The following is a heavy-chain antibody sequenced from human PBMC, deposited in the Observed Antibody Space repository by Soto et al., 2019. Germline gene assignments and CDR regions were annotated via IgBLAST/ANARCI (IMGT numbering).Heavy chain of an antibody. CDR3: ARHYGSGSYPLDY. V-gene: IGHV4-59*08. Sequence: QVQLQESGPGLVKPSETLSLTCTVSGGSISGYYWGWIRQPPGRGLEYIGYIYYNGATNYNPSLNSRVTMSVDTSKNQFSLNLRSVTAANTAVYYCARHYGSGSYPLDYWGQGTLVSVSS. CDR2: IYYNGAT. D-gene: IGHD3-10*01. J-gene: IGHJ4*02. CDR1: GGSISGYY.